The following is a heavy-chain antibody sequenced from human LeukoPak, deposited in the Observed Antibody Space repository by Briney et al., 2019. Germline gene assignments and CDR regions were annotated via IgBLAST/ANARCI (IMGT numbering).Heavy chain of an antibody. CDR2: IYYSGST. J-gene: IGHJ4*02. D-gene: IGHD3-16*01. Sequence: PSETLSLTCTVSGGSISSYYWSWIRQPPGKGLEWIGYIYYSGSTNYNPSLKSRVTLSVDTSKNQLSLQLSSVTAADTAVYYCTRDRGSEGGFDYWGQGMLVTVSS. CDR1: GGSISSYY. CDR3: TRDRGSEGGFDY. V-gene: IGHV4-59*01.